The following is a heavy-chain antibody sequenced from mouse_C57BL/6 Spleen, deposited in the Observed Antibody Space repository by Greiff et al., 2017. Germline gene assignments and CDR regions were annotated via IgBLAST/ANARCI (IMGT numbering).Heavy chain of an antibody. CDR1: GYSFTGYY. V-gene: IGHV1-42*01. D-gene: IGHD2-1*01. Sequence: EVQLQQSGPELVKPGASVKISCKASGYSFTGYYMNWVKQSPEKSLEWIGAINPSTGGPTYNQKFKATDPLTVDNSSSPAYMQLKSLTSDDSAVYYCARLYYGNYGVYYYAMDYWGQGTSVTVAS. CDR2: INPSTGGP. J-gene: IGHJ4*01. CDR3: ARLYYGNYGVYYYAMDY.